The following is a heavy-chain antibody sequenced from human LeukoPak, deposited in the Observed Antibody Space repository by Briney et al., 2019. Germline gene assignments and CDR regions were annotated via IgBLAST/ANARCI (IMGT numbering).Heavy chain of an antibody. Sequence: PGGSLRLSCAASGFTVSGDYMSWVRQAPGKGLEWVSVYSGGSTYYADSVKGRFTISRDNYKNTLYLQMNSLRAEDTAVYYCARHDWFDPWGQGTLVTVSS. J-gene: IGHJ5*02. D-gene: IGHD3-3*01. CDR1: GFTVSGDY. CDR2: YSGGST. V-gene: IGHV3-53*01. CDR3: ARHDWFDP.